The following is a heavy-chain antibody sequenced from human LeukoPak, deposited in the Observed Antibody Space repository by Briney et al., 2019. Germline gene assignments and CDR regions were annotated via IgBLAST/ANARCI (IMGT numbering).Heavy chain of an antibody. V-gene: IGHV1-2*06. CDR1: GGTFSSYA. CDR3: ASGYSYGLVVDY. Sequence: GASVKVSCKASGGTFSSYAISWVRQAPGQGLEWMGRINPNSGGTNYAQKFQGRVTMTRDTSISTAYMELSRLRSDDTAVYYCASGYSYGLVVDYWGQGTLVTVSS. J-gene: IGHJ4*02. CDR2: INPNSGGT. D-gene: IGHD5-18*01.